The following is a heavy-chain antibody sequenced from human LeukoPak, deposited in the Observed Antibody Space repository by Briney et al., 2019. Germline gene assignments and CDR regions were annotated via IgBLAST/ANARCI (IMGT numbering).Heavy chain of an antibody. CDR3: ATEGLQSYGMDV. Sequence: SETLSLTCTVSGGSISSSSYYWGWICQPPGKGLEGIGSIYYSGSTYYNPSLKSRVTISVDTSKNQFSLKLSSVTAADTAVYYCATEGLQSYGMDVWGQGTTVTVSS. CDR1: GGSISSSSYY. CDR2: IYYSGST. V-gene: IGHV4-39*01. D-gene: IGHD4-11*01. J-gene: IGHJ6*02.